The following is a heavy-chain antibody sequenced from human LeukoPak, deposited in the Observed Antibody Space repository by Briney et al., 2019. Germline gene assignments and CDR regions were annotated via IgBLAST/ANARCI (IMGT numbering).Heavy chain of an antibody. CDR2: INSDGSST. J-gene: IGHJ4*02. Sequence: GGSLRLSCAASGFTFSSYWMHWVRQAPGKGLVWVSRINSDGSSTSYADSVKGRFTISRDNAKNTLYLQMNSLRAEDTAVYYCARGPHVGRVRDLRVGGNPDYWGQGTLVTVSS. CDR3: ARGPHVGRVRDLRVGGNPDY. CDR1: GFTFSSYW. V-gene: IGHV3-74*01. D-gene: IGHD4-23*01.